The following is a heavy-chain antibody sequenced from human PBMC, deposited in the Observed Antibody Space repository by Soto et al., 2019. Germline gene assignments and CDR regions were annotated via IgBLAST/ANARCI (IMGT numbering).Heavy chain of an antibody. CDR1: GGTFSSYT. Sequence: ASVKVSCKASGGTFSSYTISRVRQAPGQGLEWMGRIIPILGIANYAQKFQGRVTITADKSTSTAYMELSSLRSEDTAVYYCARDLNSNYVPYYFDYWGQGTLVTVSS. J-gene: IGHJ4*02. CDR2: IIPILGIA. CDR3: ARDLNSNYVPYYFDY. V-gene: IGHV1-69*04. D-gene: IGHD4-4*01.